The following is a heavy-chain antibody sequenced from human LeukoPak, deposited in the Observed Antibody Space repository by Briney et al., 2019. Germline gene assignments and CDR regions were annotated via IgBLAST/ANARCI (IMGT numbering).Heavy chain of an antibody. CDR3: ARDRDSSGWYYFDY. D-gene: IGHD6-19*01. J-gene: IGHJ4*02. V-gene: IGHV3-21*01. CDR1: GFTFSSYS. Sequence: GGSLRLSCAASGFTFSSYSMSWVRQAPGKGLEWVSSIYTSTAYISYADSVKGRFTISRDNAQNSLDLQMNSLRAEDTAVYYCARDRDSSGWYYFDYWGQGTLVTVSS. CDR2: IYTSTAYI.